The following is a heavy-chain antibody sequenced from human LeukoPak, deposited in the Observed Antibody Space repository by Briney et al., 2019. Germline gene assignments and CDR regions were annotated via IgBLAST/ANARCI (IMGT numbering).Heavy chain of an antibody. CDR2: IYYSGST. Sequence: PSETLSLTCTVSGGSISSGDYYWSWIRQPPGKGLEWIGYIYYSGSTYYNPSLKSRVTISVDTSKNQFSLKLSTVTAADTAVYYCARERITMVRGGGLVPYNWFDPWGQGTLVTVSS. CDR1: GGSISSGDYY. D-gene: IGHD3-10*01. CDR3: ARERITMVRGGGLVPYNWFDP. J-gene: IGHJ5*02. V-gene: IGHV4-30-4*01.